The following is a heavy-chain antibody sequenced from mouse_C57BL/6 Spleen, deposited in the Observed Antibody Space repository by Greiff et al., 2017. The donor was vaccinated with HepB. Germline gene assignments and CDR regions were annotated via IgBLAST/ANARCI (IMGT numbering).Heavy chain of an antibody. Sequence: VHLVESGPGLVQPSQSLSITCTVSGFSLTSYGVHWVRQPPGKGLEWLGVIWSGGSTDYNAAFISRLSISKDNSKSQVFFKMNSLQADDTAIYYCAKEGITTVVAPDYWGQGTSVTVSS. V-gene: IGHV2-4*01. CDR3: AKEGITTVVAPDY. CDR2: IWSGGST. CDR1: GFSLTSYG. J-gene: IGHJ4*01. D-gene: IGHD1-1*01.